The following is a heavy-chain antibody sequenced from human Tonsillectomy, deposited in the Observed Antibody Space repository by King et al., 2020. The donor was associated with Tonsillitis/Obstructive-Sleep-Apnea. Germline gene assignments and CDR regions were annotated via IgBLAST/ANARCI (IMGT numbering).Heavy chain of an antibody. D-gene: IGHD6-13*01. V-gene: IGHV5-51*03. CDR2: IYPGDSDT. CDR3: ARRPPYSGSWCGSWYFDL. Sequence: VKLVESGAEVKKPGESLKISCTGSGYSFTSYWIGWVRQMPGKGLEWMGIIYPGDSDTTYSPSFQGQVTISPDKSISTAYLQWSSLKASHTAMCYCARRPPYSGSWCGSWYFDLWGRGTLVTVSS. CDR1: GYSFTSYW. J-gene: IGHJ2*01.